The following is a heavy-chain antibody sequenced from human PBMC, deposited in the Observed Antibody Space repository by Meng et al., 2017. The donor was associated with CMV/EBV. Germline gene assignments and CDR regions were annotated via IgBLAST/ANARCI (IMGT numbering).Heavy chain of an antibody. CDR3: ARDRVMTTPDYSYYNGIDV. J-gene: IGHJ6*02. V-gene: IGHV3-48*01. D-gene: IGHD4-11*01. CDR1: GFTFSSYS. CDR2: ISSSSSTI. Sequence: GESLKISCAASGFTFSSYSMNWVRQAPGKGLEWVSYISSSSSTIYYADSVKGRVTISRDNSKNPLYLQMNSLTAEDTAVYYCARDRVMTTPDYSYYNGIDVWGQGTMVTVSS.